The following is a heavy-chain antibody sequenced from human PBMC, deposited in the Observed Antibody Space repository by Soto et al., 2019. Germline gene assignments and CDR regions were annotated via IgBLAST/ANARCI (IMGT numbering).Heavy chain of an antibody. D-gene: IGHD3-3*01. V-gene: IGHV4-61*01. CDR3: ARDQYDFRSSAYYYAMEV. CDR2: TYYTGST. Sequence: QVQLQESGPGLMKPSETLSLTCTVSGGSVSSESHYWSWIRQTPGKGLGWIGDTYYTGSTSYNTSLKGRVALSVDTSRDEVSLRLRSVTRADTAVYYCARDQYDFRSSAYYYAMEVWGRGTKVTVSS. J-gene: IGHJ6*02. CDR1: GGSVSSESHY.